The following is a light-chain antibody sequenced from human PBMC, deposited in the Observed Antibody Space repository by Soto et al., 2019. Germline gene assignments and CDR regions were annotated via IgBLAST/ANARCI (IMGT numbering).Light chain of an antibody. CDR2: AAS. CDR1: QNINNY. J-gene: IGKJ1*01. Sequence: DIQMTQSPVSLSASVGDRVTITCRTSQNINNYLNWYQQKPGEAPKLLIYAASSLQSGVPARFSGSGSGTDFTLTISSLQPEDFAIYYCQQTYSTPWTFGQGTKVEIK. CDR3: QQTYSTPWT. V-gene: IGKV1-39*01.